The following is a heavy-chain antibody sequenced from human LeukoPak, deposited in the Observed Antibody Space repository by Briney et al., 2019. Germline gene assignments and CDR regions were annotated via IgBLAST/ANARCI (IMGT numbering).Heavy chain of an antibody. CDR2: INHSGST. D-gene: IGHD3-3*01. CDR1: GGSFSDNF. Sequence: PSETLSLTCAVYGGSFSDNFWTWLRQPPGKGMEWIGEINHSGSTNYNPSLKSRVTISLGTSNNQFSLKLNSVTAADTAVYYCARGPTIRFLESLGYYYMDVWGKGTTVTVSS. CDR3: ARGPTIRFLESLGYYYMDV. J-gene: IGHJ6*03. V-gene: IGHV4-34*01.